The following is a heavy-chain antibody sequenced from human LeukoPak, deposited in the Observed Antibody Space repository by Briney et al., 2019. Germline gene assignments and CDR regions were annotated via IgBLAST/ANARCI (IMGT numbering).Heavy chain of an antibody. J-gene: IGHJ6*02. CDR1: GFTFSNYG. V-gene: IGHV3-30*18. CDR3: AKEKGIYCSSIDCSPGMDV. CDR2: ISYDGSNK. Sequence: PGGSLRLSCAASGFTFSNYGMHWVRQAPGKGLEWVAVISYDGSNKYYADSVKGRFTFSRDNSKNTLYLQMSSLRAEDTAVYYGAKEKGIYCSSIDCSPGMDVWGQGTTVTVSS. D-gene: IGHD2-2*01.